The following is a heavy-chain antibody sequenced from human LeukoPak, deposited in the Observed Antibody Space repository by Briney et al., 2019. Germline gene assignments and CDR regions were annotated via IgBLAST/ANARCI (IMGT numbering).Heavy chain of an antibody. CDR2: LSSSSSYI. CDR3: ARGNYYDGYFDY. CDR1: GFSFSSYS. Sequence: GGALRLSCAASGFSFSSYSMNWVRHAPAKGLEWVSSLSSSSSYIYYADSVKGRFSISRDNPKNTLYLQINSLRAEDTAVYYCARGNYYDGYFDYWGQGTLVTVSS. J-gene: IGHJ4*02. D-gene: IGHD3-22*01. V-gene: IGHV3-21*01.